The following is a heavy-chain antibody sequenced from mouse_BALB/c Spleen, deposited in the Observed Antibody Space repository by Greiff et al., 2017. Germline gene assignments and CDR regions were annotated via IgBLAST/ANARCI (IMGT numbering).Heavy chain of an antibody. Sequence: VQLQQSGAELMKPGASVKISCKATGYTFSSYWIEWVKQRPGHGLEWIGEILPGSGSTNYNEKFKGKATFTADTSSNTAYMQLSSLTSEDSAVYYCARRLLRSGGFAYWGQGTLVTVSA. CDR2: ILPGSGST. CDR1: GYTFSSYW. V-gene: IGHV1-9*01. D-gene: IGHD1-1*01. CDR3: ARRLLRSGGFAY. J-gene: IGHJ3*01.